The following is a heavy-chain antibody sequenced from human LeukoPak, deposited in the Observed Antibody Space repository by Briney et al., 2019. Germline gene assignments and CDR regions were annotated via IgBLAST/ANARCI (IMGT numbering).Heavy chain of an antibody. D-gene: IGHD3-3*01. Sequence: AASVKVSCKASGYTFTGYYMHWVRQAPGQGLEWMGWINPNSGGTNYAQKFQGRVTMTRDTSISTAYTELSRLRSDDTAVYYCARTYYDFWSGYYLDYWGQGTLVTVSS. J-gene: IGHJ4*02. CDR2: INPNSGGT. CDR3: ARTYYDFWSGYYLDY. V-gene: IGHV1-2*02. CDR1: GYTFTGYY.